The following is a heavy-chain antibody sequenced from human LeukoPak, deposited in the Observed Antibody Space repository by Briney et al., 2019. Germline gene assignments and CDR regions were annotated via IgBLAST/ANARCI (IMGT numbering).Heavy chain of an antibody. J-gene: IGHJ4*02. CDR1: GFTFSSYW. V-gene: IGHV3-7*01. D-gene: IGHD5-18*01. CDR3: AKGVVDTAMVKDY. CDR2: IKQDGNEK. Sequence: GGSLRLSCAASGFTFSSYWMSWVRQAAGRGLEWVANIKQDGNEKNYVDSVKGRFTISRDNAKNSLYLQMNSLRAEDTAVYYCAKGVVDTAMVKDYWGQGTLVTVSS.